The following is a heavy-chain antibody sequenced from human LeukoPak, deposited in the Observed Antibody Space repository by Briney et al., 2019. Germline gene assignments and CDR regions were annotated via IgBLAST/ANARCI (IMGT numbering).Heavy chain of an antibody. D-gene: IGHD3-10*01. CDR1: GGSFNAFL. Sequence: PSETLSLTCDVSGVYGGSFNAFLWSWVRQPPGKGLEWIGEIDRAGRTHYNLSLMSRVTISADTSKNEFSLELDSMAAADTAVYYCARGPLYVSGSYNWFDPWGQGTLVTVSS. CDR3: ARGPLYVSGSYNWFDP. V-gene: IGHV4-34*01. CDR2: IDRAGRT. J-gene: IGHJ5*02.